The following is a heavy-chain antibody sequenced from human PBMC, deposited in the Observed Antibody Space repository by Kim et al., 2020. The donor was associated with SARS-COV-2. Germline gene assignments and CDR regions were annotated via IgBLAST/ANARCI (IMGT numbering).Heavy chain of an antibody. CDR1: GFTFSSYE. CDR2: ISSSGSTI. Sequence: GGSLRLSCAASGFTFSSYEMNWVRQAPGKGLEWVSYISSSGSTIYYADSVKGRFTISRDNAKNSLYLQMNSLRAEDTAVYYCARDDRCSGGSCPRVFDIWGQGTMVTVSS. V-gene: IGHV3-48*03. D-gene: IGHD2-15*01. J-gene: IGHJ3*02. CDR3: ARDDRCSGGSCPRVFDI.